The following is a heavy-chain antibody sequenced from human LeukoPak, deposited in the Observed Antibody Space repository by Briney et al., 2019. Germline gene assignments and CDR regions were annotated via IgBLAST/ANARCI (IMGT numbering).Heavy chain of an antibody. D-gene: IGHD2-21*01. CDR2: MNANSGNT. J-gene: IGHJ4*02. CDR1: GYTFTDYD. V-gene: IGHV1-8*01. CDR3: TKGIAIPH. Sequence: ASVKVSCKTSGYTFTDYDMNWVRQAPGQGLEWMGWMNANSGNTGYAQKFQGRVTMTRNTPITTAYMELSNLRSEDTAVYYCTKGIAIPHWGQGTLVTVSS.